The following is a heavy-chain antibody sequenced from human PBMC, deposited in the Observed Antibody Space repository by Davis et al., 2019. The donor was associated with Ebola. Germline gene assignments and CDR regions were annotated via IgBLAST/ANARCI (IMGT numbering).Heavy chain of an antibody. Sequence: GESLKISCAASGFTFRSYGMHWVRQAPGKGLEWVAVIWYDGSNKYYADSVKGRFTISRDNSKNTLYLQMNSLRAEDTAVYYCAKDHDYYYGMDVWGQGTTVTVSS. V-gene: IGHV3-33*06. J-gene: IGHJ6*02. CDR2: IWYDGSNK. CDR1: GFTFRSYG. CDR3: AKDHDYYYGMDV.